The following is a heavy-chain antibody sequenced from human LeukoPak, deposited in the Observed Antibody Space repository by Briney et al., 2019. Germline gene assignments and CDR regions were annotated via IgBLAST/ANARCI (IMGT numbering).Heavy chain of an antibody. CDR1: GGSISSTNW. V-gene: IGHV4-4*02. CDR2: IYHSGST. Sequence: PSGTLSLTCAVSGGSISSTNWWNWVRQPPGKGLEWIGGIYHSGSTNYNPSLKSRVTISVDKSKNQFSLKLSSVTAADTAVYYCARSGPYCGGDCYSNWFDPWGQGTLVTVSS. D-gene: IGHD2-21*02. CDR3: ARSGPYCGGDCYSNWFDP. J-gene: IGHJ5*02.